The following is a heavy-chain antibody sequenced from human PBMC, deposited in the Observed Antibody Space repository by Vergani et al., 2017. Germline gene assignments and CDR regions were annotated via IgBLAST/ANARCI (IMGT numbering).Heavy chain of an antibody. J-gene: IGHJ4*02. CDR1: GFTLSNYD. D-gene: IGHD3-16*01. Sequence: QVQLVESGGGVVQRGGSLRLSCATSGFTLSNYDMQWIRQGPGKRLKFVDFIQFDGSNQYYTDSVKGRFTLSRDFSKNTLYLQMNSLRTDDTATYYCAKHFRGWGIDYWGQGTQVIVSS. V-gene: IGHV3-30*02. CDR3: AKHFRGWGIDY. CDR2: IQFDGSNQ.